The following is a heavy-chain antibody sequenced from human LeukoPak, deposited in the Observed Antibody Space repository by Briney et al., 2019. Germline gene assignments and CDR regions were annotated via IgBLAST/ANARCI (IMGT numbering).Heavy chain of an antibody. Sequence: SGPTLAKPTQTLTLTCTFSGFSLSTSGVGVGWIRQPPGKALEWLVIIYWDDDKRYSPSLKSRLTITKDTSKNQVVLTMTNMDPVDTATYYCAHRRGSNWFDPWGQGTLVTVSS. J-gene: IGHJ5*02. V-gene: IGHV2-5*02. CDR2: IYWDDDK. D-gene: IGHD3-16*01. CDR3: AHRRGSNWFDP. CDR1: GFSLSTSGVG.